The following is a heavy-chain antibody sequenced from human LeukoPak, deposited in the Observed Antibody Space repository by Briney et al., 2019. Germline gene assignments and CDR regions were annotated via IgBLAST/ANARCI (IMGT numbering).Heavy chain of an antibody. CDR1: GGTFRSYA. CDR3: AKTLGYCSTTGCYGAFDT. CDR2: IIPVFGTP. Sequence: SVKVSCKASGGTFRSYAISWVRQAPGQGLEWMGGIIPVFGTPNYAQKFQGRVRITADESTSTAYMELSSLRSEDTAVYYCAKTLGYCSTTGCYGAFDTWGQGTMVTVSS. D-gene: IGHD2-2*01. J-gene: IGHJ3*02. V-gene: IGHV1-69*13.